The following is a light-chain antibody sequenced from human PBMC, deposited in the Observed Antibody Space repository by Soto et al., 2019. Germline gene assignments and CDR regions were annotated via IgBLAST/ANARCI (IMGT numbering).Light chain of an antibody. J-gene: IGKJ1*01. CDR3: QQSYSVPRT. V-gene: IGKV1-39*01. Sequence: DIQMTQSPSSLSASVGDRVTITCRASQSIRTYLNWYQQKSGTAPQLLIYAASNLQSGVPSRFSGSGAGSDFTLTITSLQPEDFETYYCQQSYSVPRTLGQGTKVDI. CDR2: AAS. CDR1: QSIRTY.